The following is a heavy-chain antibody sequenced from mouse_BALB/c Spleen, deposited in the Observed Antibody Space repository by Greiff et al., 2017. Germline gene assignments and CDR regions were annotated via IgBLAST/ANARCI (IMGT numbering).Heavy chain of an antibody. Sequence: VQRVESGAELVRPGPSVKISCKASGYAFSSYWMNWVKQRPGQGLEWIGQIYPGDGDTNYNGKFKGKATLTADTSSSTDYMRLSSLTSEDSAIYFCAIYDSSYEYDIDYWGQGTTLTVSS. CDR1: GYAFSSYW. J-gene: IGHJ2*01. D-gene: IGHD1-1*01. V-gene: IGHV1-80*01. CDR2: IYPGDGDT. CDR3: AIYDSSYEYDIDY.